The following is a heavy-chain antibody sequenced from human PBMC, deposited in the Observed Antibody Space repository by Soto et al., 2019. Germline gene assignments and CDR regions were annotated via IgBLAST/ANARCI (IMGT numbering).Heavy chain of an antibody. J-gene: IGHJ4*02. D-gene: IGHD3-10*01. CDR2: ISWDGSSA. CDR3: ARTPGSYTAVDY. V-gene: IGHV3-43*01. CDR1: GFRFDDYT. Sequence: EVQLVESGGAVVQPGKSLKLSCVGSGFRFDDYTMHWIRQGPGKGLEWVSLISWDGSSAHYADSVKGRFTVSRDNTKNFLYLQMDSLRTEDTALYYCARTPGSYTAVDYWGQGTLVTVSS.